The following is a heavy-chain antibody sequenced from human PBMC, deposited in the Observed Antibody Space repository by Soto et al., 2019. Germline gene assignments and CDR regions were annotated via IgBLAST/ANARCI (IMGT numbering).Heavy chain of an antibody. Sequence: PGESLKISCKGSGYSFTSYWIGWVRQMPGKGLEWMGIIYPGDSDTRYSPSFQGQVTISADKSISTAYLQWSSLKASDTAMYYCATGYSSGWYQGYYYYGMDVWGQGTTVTVSS. J-gene: IGHJ6*02. CDR3: ATGYSSGWYQGYYYYGMDV. D-gene: IGHD6-19*01. CDR1: GYSFTSYW. V-gene: IGHV5-51*01. CDR2: IYPGDSDT.